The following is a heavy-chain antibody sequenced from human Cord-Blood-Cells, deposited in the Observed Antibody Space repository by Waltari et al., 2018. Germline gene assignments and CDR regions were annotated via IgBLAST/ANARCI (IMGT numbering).Heavy chain of an antibody. Sequence: EVQLLESGGGLVQPGGSLRLSCEASGFTFSSYAMSWVRQAPGKGLEWVSAISGSGGSTYYADSVKGRFTISRDNSKNTLYLQMNSLRAEDTAVYYCAKDPVITMVRGVIIGGDAFDIWGQGTMVTVSS. V-gene: IGHV3-23*01. CDR1: GFTFSSYA. D-gene: IGHD3-10*01. CDR2: ISGSGGST. CDR3: AKDPVITMVRGVIIGGDAFDI. J-gene: IGHJ3*02.